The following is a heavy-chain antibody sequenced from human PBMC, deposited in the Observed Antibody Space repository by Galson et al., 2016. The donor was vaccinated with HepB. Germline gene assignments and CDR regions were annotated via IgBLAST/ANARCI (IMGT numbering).Heavy chain of an antibody. CDR2: IYHSGST. V-gene: IGHV4-4*02. D-gene: IGHD3-16*01. J-gene: IGHJ6*02. Sequence: TLSLTCAVSGASISSSDWWSWVRQPPGKGLEWIGEIYHSGSTNYKPSLKSRVTISVDKSKNQFSLKLSSVTAADTAVYYCARTYYGLMGHPDVWGPGTTVTVSS. CDR1: GASISSSDW. CDR3: ARTYYGLMGHPDV.